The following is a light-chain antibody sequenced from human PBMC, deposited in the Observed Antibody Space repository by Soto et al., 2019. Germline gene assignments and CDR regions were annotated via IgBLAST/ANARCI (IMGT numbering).Light chain of an antibody. CDR1: QGISSY. J-gene: IGKJ2*01. V-gene: IGKV1-9*01. CDR3: QQLNSYPYT. Sequence: DIQLTQSPSFLSASVGDRVTITCRASQGISSYLAWYQQNPAKAPKLLIYAAGTLQSGVPSRFSGSGSGTEFSLTISSLQPEDFTTYYCQQLNSYPYTFGQGTKLEIK. CDR2: AAG.